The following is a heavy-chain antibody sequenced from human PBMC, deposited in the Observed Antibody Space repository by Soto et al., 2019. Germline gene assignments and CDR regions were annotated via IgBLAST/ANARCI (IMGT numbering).Heavy chain of an antibody. J-gene: IGHJ5*02. CDR2: IKQDGSEK. CDR1: GFTFSSYW. CDR3: ARGKDCISTSCYETEGYNWFDP. V-gene: IGHV3-7*01. D-gene: IGHD2-2*01. Sequence: GGSLILSCAASGFTFSSYWMSWVRQATGKGLEWVANIKQDGSEKYYVDSVKGRFTISRDNAKNSLYLQMNSLRAEDTAVYYCARGKDCISTSCYETEGYNWFDPWGQGTLVTVSS.